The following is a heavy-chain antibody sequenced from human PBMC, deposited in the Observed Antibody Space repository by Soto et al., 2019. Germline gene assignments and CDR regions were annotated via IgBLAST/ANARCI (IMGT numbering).Heavy chain of an antibody. J-gene: IGHJ6*02. Sequence: ASVKVSCKASGYTFTSYGISWVRQAPGQGLEWMGWISAYNGNTNYAQKLQGRVTMTTDTSTSTAYMELRSLRSDDTAVYYCARDSTWGNYDFWSGYYVPYGMDVWGQGTTVPVSS. V-gene: IGHV1-18*04. CDR1: GYTFTSYG. CDR2: ISAYNGNT. CDR3: ARDSTWGNYDFWSGYYVPYGMDV. D-gene: IGHD3-3*01.